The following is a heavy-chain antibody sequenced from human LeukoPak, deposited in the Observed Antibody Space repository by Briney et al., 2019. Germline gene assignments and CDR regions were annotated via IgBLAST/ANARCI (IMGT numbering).Heavy chain of an antibody. D-gene: IGHD3-16*01. J-gene: IGHJ3*02. V-gene: IGHV4-30-4*01. CDR2: IYYTGST. CDR3: AGDPHGGGLGDGFDI. CDR1: GGSITRGGYY. Sequence: SETLSLACTLSGGSITRGGYYWSWIRQPPGKGLEWIWYIYYTGSTCYNLSHKSRVTLSVDPSKNQFSLKLSSVTAPDTAVYYCAGDPHGGGLGDGFDIWGQGTMVTVSS.